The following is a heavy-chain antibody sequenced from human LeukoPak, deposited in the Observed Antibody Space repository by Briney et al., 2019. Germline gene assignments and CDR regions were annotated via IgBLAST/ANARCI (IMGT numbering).Heavy chain of an antibody. D-gene: IGHD6-6*01. CDR3: ASQKYSSSADY. CDR1: GGSISSSSYY. V-gene: IGHV4-61*02. Sequence: SETLSLTCTVSGGSISSSSYYWCWIRQPAGKGLEWIGRIYTSGSTYYNPSLKSRVTISVDTSKNQFSLKLSSVTAADTAVYYCASQKYSSSADYWGQGTLVTVSS. CDR2: IYTSGST. J-gene: IGHJ4*02.